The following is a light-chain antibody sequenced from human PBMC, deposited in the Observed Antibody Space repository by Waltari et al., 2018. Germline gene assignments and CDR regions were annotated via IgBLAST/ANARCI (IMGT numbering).Light chain of an antibody. CDR2: GST. V-gene: IGLV1-40*01. J-gene: IGLJ3*02. Sequence: QSVLTQPPSVSGAPGQRVPISCTGRGSNLGAGYGVHWYQQLPRAAPKLLIYGSTSRPLGVPDRFFGSTSGTSASLAITGLQAEDEADYYCQSYDTSLRVVFGGGTKLTVL. CDR3: QSYDTSLRVV. CDR1: GSNLGAGYG.